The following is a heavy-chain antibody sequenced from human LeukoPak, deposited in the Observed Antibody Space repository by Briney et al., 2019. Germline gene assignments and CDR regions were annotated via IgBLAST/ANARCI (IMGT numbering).Heavy chain of an antibody. J-gene: IGHJ4*02. CDR1: GGSISSYY. Sequence: SETLSLTCTVSGGSISSYYWSWIRQPPGKGLEWIGYIYYSGSTNYNPSLKSRVTISVDTSKNQFSLKLSSVTAADTAVYYCARALYGGRFDYWGQGTLVTVSS. CDR2: IYYSGST. V-gene: IGHV4-59*01. CDR3: ARALYGGRFDY. D-gene: IGHD3-10*01.